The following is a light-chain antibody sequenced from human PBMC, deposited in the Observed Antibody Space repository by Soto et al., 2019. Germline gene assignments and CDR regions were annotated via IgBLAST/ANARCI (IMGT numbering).Light chain of an antibody. CDR2: AAS. V-gene: IGKV1-39*01. J-gene: IGKJ4*01. CDR1: QSIAFY. Sequence: DIQMTQSPSSLSASIGDRVTLTCRASQSIAFYLNWYQQTPGKAPKLLVSAASNLQSGVPSRFSGSGSETDFTLTISSLQPEDFATYYCQQSYTTPLTFGGGTKVDIK. CDR3: QQSYTTPLT.